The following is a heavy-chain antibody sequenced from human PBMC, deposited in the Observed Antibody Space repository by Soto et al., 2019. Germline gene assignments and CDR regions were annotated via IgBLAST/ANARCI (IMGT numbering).Heavy chain of an antibody. CDR3: ARVKGSGSFAFDI. V-gene: IGHV3-23*01. CDR2: ISGSGGST. J-gene: IGHJ3*02. D-gene: IGHD3-10*01. CDR1: GFTFSSYA. Sequence: GGSLRLSCAASGFTFSSYAMSWVRQAPGKGLEWVSAISGSGGSTDYADSVKGRFTISRDNAKNSLYLQMNSLRAEDTALYHCARVKGSGSFAFDIWGQGTMVTVSS.